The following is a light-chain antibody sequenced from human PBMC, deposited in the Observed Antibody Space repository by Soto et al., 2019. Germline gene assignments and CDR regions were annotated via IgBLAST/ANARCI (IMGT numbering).Light chain of an antibody. J-gene: IGKJ1*01. CDR2: GAS. CDR3: QQSYSAPRT. CDR1: QRVSTY. V-gene: IGKV1-39*01. Sequence: DLQMTQSPSSLSASVGDRVSITCRASQRVSTYLNWYQQKPGKAPKLLIYGASTLQSGVPSRFSSSASGTEFTLIINNLQPDDFATYYCQQSYSAPRTFGQGTKVEIK.